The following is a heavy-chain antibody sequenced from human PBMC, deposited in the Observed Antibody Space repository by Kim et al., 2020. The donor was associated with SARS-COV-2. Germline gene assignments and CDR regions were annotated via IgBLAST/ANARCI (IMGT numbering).Heavy chain of an antibody. CDR3: AIKTSIAAAVDY. J-gene: IGHJ4*02. V-gene: IGHV5-51*01. Sequence: RYSPPFQGHVTISADKSISTAYLQWSSLKASDTAMYYCAIKTSIAAAVDYWGQGTLVTVSS. D-gene: IGHD6-13*01.